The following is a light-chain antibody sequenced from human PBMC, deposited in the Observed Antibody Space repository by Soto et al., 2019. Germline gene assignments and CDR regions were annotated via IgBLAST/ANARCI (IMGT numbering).Light chain of an antibody. CDR3: GSWDSSLSAYV. CDR2: DDD. CDR1: SSNIGGNS. J-gene: IGLJ1*01. Sequence: QSVMTQPPSVSAAPGQRVTLSCSGSSSNIGGNSVSWYQQLPGTAPKLLIYDDDKRPSGIPDRFSGSKSGTSATLGITGFQTGDEADHYCGSWDSSLSAYVFGTGTKLTVL. V-gene: IGLV1-51*01.